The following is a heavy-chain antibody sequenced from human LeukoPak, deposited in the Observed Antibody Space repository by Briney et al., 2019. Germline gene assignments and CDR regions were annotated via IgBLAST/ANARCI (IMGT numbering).Heavy chain of an antibody. D-gene: IGHD1-26*01. V-gene: IGHV4-4*07. J-gene: IGHJ4*02. Sequence: SETLSLTCTVSGGSISSYYWSWIRQPAGKGLEWIGRIYTSGSTNYNPSLKSRVTMSVDTSKNQFSLKLSSVTAADTAVYYCATLEERYGGHTLNTDYWGQGTLVTVSS. CDR2: IYTSGST. CDR3: ATLEERYGGHTLNTDY. CDR1: GGSISSYY.